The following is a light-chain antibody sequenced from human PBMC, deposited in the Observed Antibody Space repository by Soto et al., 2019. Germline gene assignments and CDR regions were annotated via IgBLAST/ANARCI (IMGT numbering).Light chain of an antibody. CDR1: QSVSSSY. CDR2: GAS. Sequence: ENVLTQSPGTLSLSLRERATLXXRASQSVSSSYLSWDQQKPGQAPRLXXYGASNRATGSLDRFSGSGSGTDFTLTISRLEPEDFAVYYCQQYDSSPPVTFGGGTKVDIK. V-gene: IGKV3-20*01. J-gene: IGKJ4*01. CDR3: QQYDSSPPVT.